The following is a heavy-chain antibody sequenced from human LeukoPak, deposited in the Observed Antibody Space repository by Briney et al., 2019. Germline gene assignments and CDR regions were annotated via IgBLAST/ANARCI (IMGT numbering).Heavy chain of an antibody. CDR2: MNHSGST. CDR1: GGSFSGYY. J-gene: IGHJ4*02. CDR3: VRDKHYDYVWGSYRSFDY. V-gene: IGHV4-34*01. Sequence: PSETLSLTCAVYGGSFSGYYWSWIRQPPGKGLEWIGEMNHSGSTNYNPSLKSRVTISADTSKNQFSLRLSSVTAADTAVYYCVRDKHYDYVWGSYRSFDYWGQGTLVTVSS. D-gene: IGHD3-16*02.